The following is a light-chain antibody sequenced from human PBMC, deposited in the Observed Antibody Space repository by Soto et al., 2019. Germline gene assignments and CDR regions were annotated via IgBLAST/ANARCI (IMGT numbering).Light chain of an antibody. CDR2: DVS. Sequence: QSALTQPASVSGSPGQSITISCTGTSSDVGGYNYVSWYQQHPGKAPKLMIYDVSNRPSGVSNRFSGSKSGNTASLTISGLQAEDEADYYCSSYTSSSTLYVGFGGGTKLTVL. V-gene: IGLV2-14*01. J-gene: IGLJ2*01. CDR3: SSYTSSSTLYVG. CDR1: SSDVGGYNY.